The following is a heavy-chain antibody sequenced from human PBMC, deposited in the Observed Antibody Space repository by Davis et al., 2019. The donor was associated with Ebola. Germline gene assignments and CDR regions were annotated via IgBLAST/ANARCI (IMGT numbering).Heavy chain of an antibody. J-gene: IGHJ4*02. D-gene: IGHD3-16*01. Sequence: SETLSLTCTVSGGSISSYYWSWIRQPPGKGLEWIGEINHSGSTNYNPSLKSRVTISVDTSKNQFSLKLSSVTAADTAVYYCAREGPWALGLSGYFDYWGQGTLVTVSS. CDR1: GGSISSYY. CDR3: AREGPWALGLSGYFDY. CDR2: INHSGST. V-gene: IGHV4-59*01.